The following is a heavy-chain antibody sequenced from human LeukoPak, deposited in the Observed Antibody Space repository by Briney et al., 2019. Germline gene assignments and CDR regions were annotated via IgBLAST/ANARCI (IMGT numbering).Heavy chain of an antibody. V-gene: IGHV4-59*08. CDR2: IYYSGGT. D-gene: IGHD5-18*01. CDR1: RGSLSSYY. Sequence: PSETLSLTCTVSRGSLSSYYWSWIRQPPGKGLEWIGYIYYSGGTNYNPSLESRVTISVDTSTNQFSLKLGSVTAADTAVYYCARRRFSYGDNDAFDIWGQGTMVTVPS. CDR3: ARRRFSYGDNDAFDI. J-gene: IGHJ3*02.